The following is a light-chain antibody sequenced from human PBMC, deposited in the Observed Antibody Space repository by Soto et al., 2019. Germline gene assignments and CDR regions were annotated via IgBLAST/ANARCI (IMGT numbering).Light chain of an antibody. CDR3: QQRNVLPPIT. J-gene: IGKJ5*01. CDR1: QSVRTS. Sequence: EIVLTQSPGTLSLSPGERATLSCRASQSVRTSLAWYQHKPGQAPRLVIYDASLRANGVPARFGGSGSGTDFTLTINSLEPEDFAVYYCQQRNVLPPITFGQGTRLEI. V-gene: IGKV3-11*01. CDR2: DAS.